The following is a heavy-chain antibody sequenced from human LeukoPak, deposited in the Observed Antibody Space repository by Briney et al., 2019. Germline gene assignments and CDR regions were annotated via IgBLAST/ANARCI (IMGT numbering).Heavy chain of an antibody. CDR1: GYTFTGYY. J-gene: IGHJ4*02. Sequence: ASVKVSCKAPGYTFTGYYMHWVRQAPGQGLEWMGWINPNSGNTGYAQKFQGRVTMTRNTSISTAYMELSSLRSEDTAVYYCARAGDYGDHFDYWGQGTLVTVSS. CDR3: ARAGDYGDHFDY. CDR2: INPNSGNT. V-gene: IGHV1-8*02. D-gene: IGHD4-17*01.